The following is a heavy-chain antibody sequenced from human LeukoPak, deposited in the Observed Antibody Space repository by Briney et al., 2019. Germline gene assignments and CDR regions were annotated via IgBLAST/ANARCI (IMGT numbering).Heavy chain of an antibody. CDR3: AKAMDSSGWKRQDYYGMDV. Sequence: GGSLRLSCAVSGFTFSSYAMSWVRQAPGKGLEWVSAISGSGGSTYYADSVKGRFTISRDNSKNTLYLQMNSLRAEDTAVYYCAKAMDSSGWKRQDYYGMDVWGQGATVTVSS. CDR2: ISGSGGST. D-gene: IGHD6-19*01. V-gene: IGHV3-23*01. CDR1: GFTFSSYA. J-gene: IGHJ6*02.